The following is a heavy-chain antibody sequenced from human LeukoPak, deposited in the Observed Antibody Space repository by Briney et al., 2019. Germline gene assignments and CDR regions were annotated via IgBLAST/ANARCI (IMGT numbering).Heavy chain of an antibody. J-gene: IGHJ4*02. CDR1: GFTFSSYS. D-gene: IGHD6-13*01. V-gene: IGHV3-30*02. CDR3: AKDRLGSSMDFDY. CDR2: IRYDGSNK. Sequence: GGSLRLSCAASGFTFSSYSMNWVRQAPGKGLEWVAFIRYDGSNKYYADSVKGRFTISRDNSKNTLYLQMNSLRAEDTAVYYCAKDRLGSSMDFDYWGQGTLVTVSS.